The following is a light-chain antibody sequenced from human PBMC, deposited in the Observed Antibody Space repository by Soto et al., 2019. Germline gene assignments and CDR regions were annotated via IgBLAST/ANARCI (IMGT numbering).Light chain of an antibody. CDR1: QSIVHY. Sequence: IQMTQSPSSLSTSLGDRVTITCRSNQSIVHYLNWYQHKPGRAPKLLISGASTLQNAVPSRFSGSGSGTDFVLTINTLQAEDFATYYCQQSFSTPPSFGQGTKLEIK. V-gene: IGKV1-39*01. CDR2: GAS. CDR3: QQSFSTPPS. J-gene: IGKJ2*01.